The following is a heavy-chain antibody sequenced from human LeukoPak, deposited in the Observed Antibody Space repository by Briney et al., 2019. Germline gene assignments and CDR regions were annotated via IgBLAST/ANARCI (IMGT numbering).Heavy chain of an antibody. CDR2: IYYSGST. CDR3: ARDLRGTTGFDP. V-gene: IGHV4-31*03. Sequence: SQTLSLTCTVSGGSISSGGYYWSWIRQHPGKGLEWIGYIYYSGSTYYNPSLKSRVTISVDTPKNQFSLKLSSVTAADTAVYYCARDLRGTTGFDPWGQGTLVTVSS. CDR1: GGSISSGGYY. J-gene: IGHJ5*02. D-gene: IGHD3-10*01.